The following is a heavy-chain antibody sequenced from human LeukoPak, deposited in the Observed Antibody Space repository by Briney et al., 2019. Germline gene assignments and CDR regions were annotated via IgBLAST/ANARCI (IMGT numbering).Heavy chain of an antibody. V-gene: IGHV4-59*01. CDR2: IYYSGST. D-gene: IGHD5-24*01. J-gene: IGHJ4*02. CDR1: SGSIRSYY. Sequence: SETLSLTCTVSSGSIRSYYWSWIRQPPGKGLEWIGYIYYSGSTNYNPSLKSRVTISVDTSKNQFSLKLSSVTAADTAVYYCARGRWLSNFDYWGQGTLVTVSS. CDR3: ARGRWLSNFDY.